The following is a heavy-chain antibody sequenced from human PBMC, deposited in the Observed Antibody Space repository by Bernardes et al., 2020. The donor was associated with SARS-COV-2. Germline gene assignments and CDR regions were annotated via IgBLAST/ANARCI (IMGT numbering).Heavy chain of an antibody. CDR2: INIDGSEK. J-gene: IGHJ5*02. V-gene: IGHV3-7*01. CDR1: GFTFRRYW. D-gene: IGHD3-3*02. Sequence: LRLSCAASGFTFRRYWMSWVRQAPGKGLEWVAKINIDGSEKYYVDSGKGRFTISRDNAKNSLYLEVNSLRAEDTAVYYCTRGAYMFGNDLWGQGTLVTVSS. CDR3: TRGAYMFGNDL.